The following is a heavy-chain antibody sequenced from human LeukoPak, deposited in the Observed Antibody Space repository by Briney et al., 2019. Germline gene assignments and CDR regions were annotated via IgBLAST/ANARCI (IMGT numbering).Heavy chain of an antibody. Sequence: SETLSLTCVVYGGSFCGNYWTWIRQPPGKGLEWIGQINHSGSNNYNPSLKSRVTISVDKSKNQFSLKLSSVTAADTAVYYCATLYENWFDPWGQGTLVTVSS. CDR1: GGSFCGNY. V-gene: IGHV4-34*01. CDR3: ATLYENWFDP. D-gene: IGHD5/OR15-5a*01. J-gene: IGHJ5*02. CDR2: INHSGSN.